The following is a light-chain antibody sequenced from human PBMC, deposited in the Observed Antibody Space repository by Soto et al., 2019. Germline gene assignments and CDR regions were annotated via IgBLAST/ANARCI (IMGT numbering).Light chain of an antibody. CDR2: EVS. V-gene: IGLV2-14*01. Sequence: QSVLTQPASVSGSPGQSITISCTGTSSDVGGYNYVSWYQQHPGKAPKLMIYEVSNRPSGISNRFSGSRSANTASLTISGLQAEDEADYYCSSYTSSITRVFGTGTKLTAL. CDR3: SSYTSSITRV. J-gene: IGLJ1*01. CDR1: SSDVGGYNY.